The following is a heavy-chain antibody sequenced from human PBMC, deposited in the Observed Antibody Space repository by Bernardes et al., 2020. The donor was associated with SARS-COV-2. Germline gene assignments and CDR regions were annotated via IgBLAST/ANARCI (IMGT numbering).Heavy chain of an antibody. CDR1: GYTFTSYY. J-gene: IGHJ5*02. D-gene: IGHD3-10*01. CDR2: INPSGGST. CDR3: ARGGGELLWFGELGSALNWFDP. V-gene: IGHV1-46*01. Sequence: ASVKVSCKASGYTFTSYYMHWVRQAPGQGLEWMGIINPSGGSTSYAQKFQGRVTMTRDTSTSTVYMELSSLRSEDTAVYYCARGGGELLWFGELGSALNWFDPWGQGTLVTVSS.